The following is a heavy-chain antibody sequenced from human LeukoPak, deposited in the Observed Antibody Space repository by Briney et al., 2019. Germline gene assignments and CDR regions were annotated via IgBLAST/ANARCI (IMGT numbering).Heavy chain of an antibody. CDR1: GGSMSGYF. J-gene: IGHJ4*02. V-gene: IGHV4-4*07. CDR3: ARDVSYYFDY. CDR2: IYIGGST. D-gene: IGHD5/OR15-5a*01. Sequence: PSETLSLTCTVSGGSMSGYFWSWIRQPAVKGLEWIGRIYIGGSTNYNPSLKSRVTVSVDMSKSQFSLKLSSVTAADTAVYYCARDVSYYFDYWGQGALVTVSS.